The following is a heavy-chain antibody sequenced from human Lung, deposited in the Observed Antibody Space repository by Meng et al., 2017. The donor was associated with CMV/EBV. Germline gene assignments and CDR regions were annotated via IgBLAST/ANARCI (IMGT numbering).Heavy chain of an antibody. CDR1: GYTFTTYD. V-gene: IGHV1-8*01. CDR2: MNPNSGNT. CDR3: ARTRIEVEPDGRKIKYYNYGMDV. J-gene: IGHJ6*02. Sequence: ASVXVSXKASGYTFTTYDINWVRQATGQGLEWMGWMNPNSGNTGYAQKFQGRVNLTRVTSISTAYMELSSLTSDDTAVYYCARTRIEVEPDGRKIKYYNYGMDVXGQGXTVTVSS. D-gene: IGHD2-2*01.